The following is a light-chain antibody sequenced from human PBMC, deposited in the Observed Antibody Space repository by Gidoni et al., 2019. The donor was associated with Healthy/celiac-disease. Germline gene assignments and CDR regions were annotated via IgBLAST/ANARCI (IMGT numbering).Light chain of an antibody. CDR3: QQYNNWPTT. CDR1: QSVSSN. Sequence: EPVMTQSPATLSVSPGERATLSCRASQSVSSNLAWYQQKPGQAPRLLIYGASTRATGIPARFSGSGSGTEFTLTISSLQSEDFAVYYCQQYNNWPTTFGQGTKVEIK. V-gene: IGKV3-15*01. CDR2: GAS. J-gene: IGKJ1*01.